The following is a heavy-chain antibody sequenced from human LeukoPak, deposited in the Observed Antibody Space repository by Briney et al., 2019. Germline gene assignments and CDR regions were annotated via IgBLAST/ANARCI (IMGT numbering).Heavy chain of an antibody. CDR3: ARGQFWSGYSI. V-gene: IGHV4-34*01. CDR1: GGSFSGYY. D-gene: IGHD3-3*02. CDR2: INHRRST. J-gene: IGHJ4*02. Sequence: PSETLTLTCAVYGGSFSGYYWSWIRQPPGKGLEWIGEINHRRSTNYNPSLKSRVTMSVDTSKNQFSLNLSSVTAADTAVYYRARGQFWSGYSIWGQGTLVTVSS.